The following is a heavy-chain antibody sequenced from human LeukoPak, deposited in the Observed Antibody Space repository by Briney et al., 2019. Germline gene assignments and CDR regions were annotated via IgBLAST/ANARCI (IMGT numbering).Heavy chain of an antibody. V-gene: IGHV3-64*01. CDR1: GFTFSSYA. J-gene: IGHJ4*02. CDR3: ASYYDSSGYRDY. CDR2: ISSSGGST. Sequence: PGGSLRLSCAASGFTFSSYAMHWVRQAPGKGLEYVSAISSSGGSTYYANSVKGRFTISRDNSKNTLYLQMGSLRAEDTAVYYCASYYDSSGYRDYWGQGTLVTVSS. D-gene: IGHD3-22*01.